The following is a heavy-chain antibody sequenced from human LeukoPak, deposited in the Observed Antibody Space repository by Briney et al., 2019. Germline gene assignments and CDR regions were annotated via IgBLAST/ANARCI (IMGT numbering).Heavy chain of an antibody. D-gene: IGHD3-22*01. CDR1: GGSISSGGYY. CDR3: ARAGPTYYYDSSGYPVDY. V-gene: IGHV4-31*03. CDR2: IYYSGST. Sequence: SETLSLTCTVSGGSISSGGYYWSWIRQHPGKGLEWIGYIYYSGSTYYNPALKSRVTISVDTSKNQFSLKLSSVTAADTAVYYCARAGPTYYYDSSGYPVDYWGQGTLVTVSS. J-gene: IGHJ4*02.